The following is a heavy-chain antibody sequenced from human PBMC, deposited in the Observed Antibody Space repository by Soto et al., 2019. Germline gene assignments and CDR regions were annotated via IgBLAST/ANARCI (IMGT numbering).Heavy chain of an antibody. V-gene: IGHV1-8*01. CDR1: GYTFTSYD. Sequence: ASVKVSCKASGYTFTSYDINWVRQATGQGLEWMGWMNPNSGNTGYAQKFQGRVTMTRNTSISTAYMELSSLRSEDTAVYYCARRVRYGNWFDPWGQGTLVTVSS. CDR2: MNPNSGNT. CDR3: ARRVRYGNWFDP. J-gene: IGHJ5*02. D-gene: IGHD3-10*01.